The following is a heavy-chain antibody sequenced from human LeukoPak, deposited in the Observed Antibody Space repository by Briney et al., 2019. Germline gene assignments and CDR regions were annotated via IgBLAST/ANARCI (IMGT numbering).Heavy chain of an antibody. CDR2: IGTASDT. D-gene: IGHD1-1*01. Sequence: GGSLRLSCAASGFTFSSFDMHWVRQPTGQGLEWVSTIGTASDTYYPGSVEGRFTLSRENAKHSLYLQMNSLTAGDTAVYYCARGPPRGKYYYMDVWGKGTTVTVSS. CDR3: ARGPPRGKYYYMDV. V-gene: IGHV3-13*01. CDR1: GFTFSSFD. J-gene: IGHJ6*03.